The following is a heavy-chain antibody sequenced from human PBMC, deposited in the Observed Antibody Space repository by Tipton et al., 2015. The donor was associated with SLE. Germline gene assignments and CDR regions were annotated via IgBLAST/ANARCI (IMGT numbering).Heavy chain of an antibody. D-gene: IGHD2-2*01. CDR1: GGSFSGYY. CDR2: ISQSGST. CDR3: ARLVVPAASYFDS. J-gene: IGHJ4*02. V-gene: IGHV4-34*01. Sequence: LGLTCAVYGGSFSGYYWSWIRQPPGKGLEWIGEISQSGSTNYNPSLKSRVTISADTSKNQFSLNLSSVTAADTAVYYCARLVVPAASYFDSWGQGTLVTVSS.